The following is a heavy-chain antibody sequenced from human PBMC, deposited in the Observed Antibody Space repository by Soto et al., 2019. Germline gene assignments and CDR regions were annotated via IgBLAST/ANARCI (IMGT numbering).Heavy chain of an antibody. CDR2: IWYDGSNK. J-gene: IGHJ4*02. CDR3: ARDGDCSGGSCYSVPVFDY. D-gene: IGHD2-15*01. V-gene: IGHV3-33*01. CDR1: GFTFSSYG. Sequence: QVQLVESGGGVVQPGRSLRLSCAASGFTFSSYGMHWVRQAPGKGLEWVAVIWYDGSNKYYADSVKGRFTISRDNSKNTLYLPMNSLRAEDTAVYYCARDGDCSGGSCYSVPVFDYWGQGTLVTVSS.